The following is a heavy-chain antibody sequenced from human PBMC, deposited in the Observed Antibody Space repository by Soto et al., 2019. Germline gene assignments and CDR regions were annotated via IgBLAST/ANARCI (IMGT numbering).Heavy chain of an antibody. CDR1: GGSISSGGYY. V-gene: IGHV4-31*03. CDR3: ARERTDYYDSSGYYYEARILDY. J-gene: IGHJ4*02. CDR2: IYYSGST. D-gene: IGHD3-22*01. Sequence: PSETLSLTCTVSGGSISSGGYYWSWIRQHPGKGLEWIGYIYYSGSTYYNPSLKSRVTISVDTSKNQFSLKLSSVTAADTAVYYCARERTDYYDSSGYYYEARILDYWGQGTLVTVSS.